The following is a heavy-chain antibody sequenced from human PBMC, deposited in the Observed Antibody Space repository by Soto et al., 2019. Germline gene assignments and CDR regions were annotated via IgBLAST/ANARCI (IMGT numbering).Heavy chain of an antibody. V-gene: IGHV3-23*01. CDR2: ISGSGRTI. CDR3: AKVGPSYYYGMDV. Sequence: PGWSLRLSCAASVLDFISEAMCWVRQAPGKGLEWVSSISGSGRTIYHADSMRGRFAISRDNSKNSLYLQLNNLRVDDTAVYYCAKVGPSYYYGMDVWGQGTTVTV. J-gene: IGHJ6*02. D-gene: IGHD1-26*01. CDR1: VLDFISEA.